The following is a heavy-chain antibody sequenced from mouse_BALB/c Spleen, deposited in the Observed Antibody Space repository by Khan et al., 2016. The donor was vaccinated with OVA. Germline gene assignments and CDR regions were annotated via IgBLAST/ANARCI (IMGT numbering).Heavy chain of an antibody. D-gene: IGHD2-2*01. Sequence: QVQLKESGPGLVAPSQSLSITCSVSGFALTSYGVSWIRQPPGKGLEWLGIIWGDGSTNFHSAIRSRLRISKDNSKSQVFLKLNSLQTDDTARYTCSRLIYSGYDLYAIDFCGQRSSVTGSS. CDR1: GFALTSYG. V-gene: IGHV2-3*01. J-gene: IGHJ4*01. CDR3: SRLIYSGYDLYAIDF. CDR2: IWGDGST.